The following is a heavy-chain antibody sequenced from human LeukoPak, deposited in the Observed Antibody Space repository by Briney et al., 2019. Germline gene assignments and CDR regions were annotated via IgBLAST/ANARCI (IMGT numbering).Heavy chain of an antibody. CDR3: ARVTLTTTARAFDI. Sequence: PSETLSLTCTVSSGSITSGGKSWSWIRQPPGTGLEWLGNIFDNENTVYNPSLRSRLTISLDTSKSQFSLKLTSVTAADTAIYYCARVTLTTTARAFDIWGQGTMVTVSS. CDR2: IFDNENT. CDR1: SGSITSGGKS. V-gene: IGHV4-30-4*07. J-gene: IGHJ3*02. D-gene: IGHD1-14*01.